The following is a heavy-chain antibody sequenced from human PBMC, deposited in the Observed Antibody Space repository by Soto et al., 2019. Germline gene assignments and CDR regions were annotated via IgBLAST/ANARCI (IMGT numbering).Heavy chain of an antibody. V-gene: IGHV4-4*02. D-gene: IGHD3-3*01. J-gene: IGHJ4*02. CDR3: ATGNVDSMLEY. CDR1: DGSISTYDW. Sequence: QVQLHESGPGLVKPSETLSLTCVVSDGSISTYDWWTWVRQPPGKGLEWIGKMFHSGGADYSPSLKSRVTISASSSKNHCSLRLTAVTAADTAVYYCATGNVDSMLEYWGQGTQVAVSS. CDR2: MFHSGGA.